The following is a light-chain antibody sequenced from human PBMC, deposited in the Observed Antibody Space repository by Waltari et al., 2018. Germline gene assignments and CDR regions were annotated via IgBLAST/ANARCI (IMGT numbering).Light chain of an antibody. J-gene: IGLJ2*01. Sequence: QSALTQPPSASGSPGQSVTISCTGTSSDVGAYQYVSWYQQHPGKAPNLLIYEVSKRASGVPDRFSGSKSGNTASLTVSGLQAEDEADYYCASRGASKVFGGGTKLTVL. CDR2: EVS. CDR1: SSDVGAYQY. CDR3: ASRGASKV. V-gene: IGLV2-8*01.